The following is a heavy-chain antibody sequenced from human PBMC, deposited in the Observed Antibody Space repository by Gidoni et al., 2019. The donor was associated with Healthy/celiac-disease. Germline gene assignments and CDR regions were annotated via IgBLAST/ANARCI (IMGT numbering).Heavy chain of an antibody. D-gene: IGHD5-12*01. V-gene: IGHV3-9*01. CDR2: ISWNSGSI. Sequence: EVPLVESGGGLVQPGRSLRLSCAGSGFPFFVFAMHWVRQAPGKGLEWVSGISWNSGSIGYADSVKGRFTISRDNAKNSLYLQMNSLRAEDTALYYCAKLGERDGYTLFDYWGQGTLVTVSS. CDR3: AKLGERDGYTLFDY. J-gene: IGHJ4*02. CDR1: GFPFFVFA.